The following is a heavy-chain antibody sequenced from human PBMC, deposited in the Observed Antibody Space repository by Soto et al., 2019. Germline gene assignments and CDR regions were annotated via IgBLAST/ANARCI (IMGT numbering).Heavy chain of an antibody. D-gene: IGHD3-10*01. Sequence: SETPSISCTVCGGSVCSGGYYGSWIQQHPGKGLKWIGYIYYSGSTYYNPSLKSRVTISVDTSKNQFSLKLSSVTAADTAVYYCATAASFYGSGSYYKDYWGQGTLVTVSS. CDR2: IYYSGST. CDR3: ATAASFYGSGSYYKDY. J-gene: IGHJ4*02. CDR1: GGSVCSGGYY. V-gene: IGHV4-31*03.